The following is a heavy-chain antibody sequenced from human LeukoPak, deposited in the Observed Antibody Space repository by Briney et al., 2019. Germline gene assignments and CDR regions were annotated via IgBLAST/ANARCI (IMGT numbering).Heavy chain of an antibody. CDR3: ARAGATYYYYYMDV. CDR1: GYTLTELS. V-gene: IGHV1-46*01. Sequence: ASVKVSCKVSGYTLTELSMHWARQAPGKGLEWMGIINPSGGSTSYAQKFQGRVTMTRDTSTSTVYMELSSLRSEDTAVYYCARAGATYYYYYMDVWGKGTTVTISS. J-gene: IGHJ6*03. CDR2: INPSGGST.